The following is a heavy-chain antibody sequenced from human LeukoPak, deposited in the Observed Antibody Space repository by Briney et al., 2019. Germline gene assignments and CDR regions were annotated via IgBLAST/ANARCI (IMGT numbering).Heavy chain of an antibody. J-gene: IGHJ4*02. Sequence: SETLSLTCAVYVESFSGFYWNWIRQLPRKGLEWIGEIDHTGNTNYNPSLKSRVTMSVDTSKNQFSLKLNSVTAADTAVYYCARRGLLPLDHWGQGTLVTASS. D-gene: IGHD3/OR15-3a*01. CDR1: VESFSGFY. V-gene: IGHV4-34*01. CDR2: IDHTGNT. CDR3: ARRGLLPLDH.